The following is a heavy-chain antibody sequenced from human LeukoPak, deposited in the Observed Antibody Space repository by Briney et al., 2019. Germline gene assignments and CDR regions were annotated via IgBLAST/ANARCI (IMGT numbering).Heavy chain of an antibody. D-gene: IGHD4-17*01. CDR1: GFTFSTYS. J-gene: IGHJ4*02. Sequence: GGSLRLSCAASGFTFSTYSMSWVRQAPGEGLDWVASINQDGSAEYYVDSVRGRFTISRDNAKNSLYLQVDSLRVDDTAVYYCVRLFGGVTTFDYWGQGTLVTVSS. V-gene: IGHV3-7*01. CDR2: INQDGSAE. CDR3: VRLFGGVTTFDY.